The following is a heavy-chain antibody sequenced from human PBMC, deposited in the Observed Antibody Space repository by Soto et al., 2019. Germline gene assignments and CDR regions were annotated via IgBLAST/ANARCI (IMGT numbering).Heavy chain of an antibody. V-gene: IGHV7-4-1*01. J-gene: IGHJ6*02. CDR3: ASSTEFLEYGMDV. CDR1: GYTFTSYA. D-gene: IGHD3-3*01. Sequence: WASVKVSCKASGYTFTSYAMNWVRQAPGQGLEWMGWINANTGNPTYAQGFTGRFVFSLDTSVSTAYLQICSLKAEDTAVYYCASSTEFLEYGMDVWGQGTTVTVSS. CDR2: INANTGNP.